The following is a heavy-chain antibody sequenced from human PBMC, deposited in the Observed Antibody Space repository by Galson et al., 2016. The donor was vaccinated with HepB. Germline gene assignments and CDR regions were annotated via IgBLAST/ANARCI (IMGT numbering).Heavy chain of an antibody. D-gene: IGHD1-7*01. CDR2: ISTSSSPI. J-gene: IGHJ4*02. V-gene: IGHV3-21*01. CDR3: ARIIKTGTTSHFDY. Sequence: SLRLSCAASGIIFNTYNMVWVRQAPGKGLEWVSYISTSSSPISYRDSVKGRFTISRDNTKNSLYLQLNSLRAEDTAVCYCARIIKTGTTSHFDYWGQGTLVTVSS. CDR1: GIIFNTYN.